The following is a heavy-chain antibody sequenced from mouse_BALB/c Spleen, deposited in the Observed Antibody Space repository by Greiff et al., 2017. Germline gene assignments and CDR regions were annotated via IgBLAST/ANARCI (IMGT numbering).Heavy chain of an antibody. CDR1: GFNIKDYY. J-gene: IGHJ3*01. CDR3: AGGTWGYPAWCAY. CDR2: IDPENGDT. D-gene: IGHD2-2*01. V-gene: IGHV14-4*02. Sequence: EVQLQQSGAELVRSGASVKLSCTASGFNIKDYYMHWVKQRPEQGLEWIGWIDPENGDTEYAPKFQGKATMTADTSSNTAYLQLSSLTSEDTAVSYCAGGTWGYPAWCAYWGQGTLVTVSA.